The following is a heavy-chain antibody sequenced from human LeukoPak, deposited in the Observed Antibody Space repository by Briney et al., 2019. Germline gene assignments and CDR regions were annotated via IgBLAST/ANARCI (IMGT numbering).Heavy chain of an antibody. CDR2: ISHDGSNK. CDR3: VKNGDLDVDYFHH. J-gene: IGHJ1*01. Sequence: PGGSLRLSCAASGFTFTSYAMHWVRQAPGKGREGGAVISHDGSNKYYADSVKGRYNISRHHSKTTVPLQINRLSGEDTAVYCCVKNGDLDVDYFHHWGQGPLVTVSS. CDR1: GFTFTSYA. D-gene: IGHD7-27*01. V-gene: IGHV3-30-3*02.